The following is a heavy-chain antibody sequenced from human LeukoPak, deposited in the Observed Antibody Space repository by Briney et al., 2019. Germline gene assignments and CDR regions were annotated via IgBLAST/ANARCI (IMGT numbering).Heavy chain of an antibody. CDR3: ARSRPIAALDY. Sequence: AETLSLTCAVYGGSFSGYYWSWIRQPPGKGLEWIGEINHSGRTNYNPSLKSRVTISVDTSKNQFSLKLSSVTAADTAVYYCARSRPIAALDYWGQGTLVTVSS. V-gene: IGHV4-34*01. J-gene: IGHJ4*02. CDR2: INHSGRT. D-gene: IGHD6-13*01. CDR1: GGSFSGYY.